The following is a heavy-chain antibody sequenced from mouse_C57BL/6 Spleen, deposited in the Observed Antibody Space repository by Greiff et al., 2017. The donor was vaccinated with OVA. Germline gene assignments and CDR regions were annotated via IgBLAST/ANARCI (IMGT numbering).Heavy chain of an antibody. CDR1: GYTFTDYN. CDR3: ARGLRNSLDAMDY. CDR2: INPNNGGT. V-gene: IGHV1-18*01. D-gene: IGHD3-2*02. Sequence: VQLQQSGPELVKPGASVKIPCKASGYTFTDYNMDWVKQSHGKSLEWIGDINPNNGGTIYNQKFKGKATLTVDKSSSPAYMELRSLTSEDTAVYYCARGLRNSLDAMDYWGQGTSGTVSS. J-gene: IGHJ4*01.